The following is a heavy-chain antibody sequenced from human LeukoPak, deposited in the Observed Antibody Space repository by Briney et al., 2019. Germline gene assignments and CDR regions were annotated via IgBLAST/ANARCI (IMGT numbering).Heavy chain of an antibody. CDR2: IYTSGST. D-gene: IGHD3-10*01. Sequence: SETLSLTCAVYGGSFSGCYWSWIRQPAGKGPEWIGRIYTSGSTNYNPSLKSRVTISVDTSKNQFSLKLRSVTAADTAVYYCAREGLNMVRGVIPKEAWGWFDPWGQGTLVTVSS. CDR1: GGSFSGCY. J-gene: IGHJ5*02. V-gene: IGHV4-4*07. CDR3: AREGLNMVRGVIPKEAWGWFDP.